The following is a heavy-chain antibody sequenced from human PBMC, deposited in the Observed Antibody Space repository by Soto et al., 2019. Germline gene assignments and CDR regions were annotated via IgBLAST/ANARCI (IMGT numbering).Heavy chain of an antibody. CDR2: IFYSGGT. V-gene: IGHV4-59*11. CDR1: DVSISGHY. Sequence: SETLSLTCTVSDVSISGHYWGWVRQPPGKAPEWIGQIFYSGGTNYNPSLEGRVTISVDTSKNQFSLRLTSMTAADTAIYYCARAGGNFDPWGQGTLVTV. J-gene: IGHJ5*02. CDR3: ARAGGNFDP.